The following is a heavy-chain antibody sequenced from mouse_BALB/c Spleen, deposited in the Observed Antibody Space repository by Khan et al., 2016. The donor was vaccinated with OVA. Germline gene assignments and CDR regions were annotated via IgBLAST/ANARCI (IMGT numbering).Heavy chain of an antibody. J-gene: IGHJ2*01. V-gene: IGHV5-6-4*01. D-gene: IGHD1-1*01. CDR1: GFSFSSYS. CDR2: ISSGGSYT. Sequence: EVQVVESGGGLVRPGGSLKLSCAASGFSFSSYSMSWVRQTPEKRLEWVATISSGGSYTYYPDSVKGRFTISRDNAKNTLYLQRSSLKSEDTAMYYCTRHRGYYGSSPYFDYWGQGTTLTVSS. CDR3: TRHRGYYGSSPYFDY.